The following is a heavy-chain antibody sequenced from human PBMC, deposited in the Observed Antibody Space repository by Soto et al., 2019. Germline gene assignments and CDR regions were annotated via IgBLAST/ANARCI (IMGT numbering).Heavy chain of an antibody. CDR2: IYYSGST. D-gene: IGHD2-15*01. CDR1: GGSISSYY. J-gene: IGHJ5*02. V-gene: IGHV4-59*08. CDR3: ARQDGEYCSGGSCYSWFDP. Sequence: QVQLQESGPGLVKPSETLSLTCTVSGGSISSYYWSWIRQPPGKGLEWIGYIYYSGSTNYNPSLKSRVTIPVDTSKNQSSLKLGSVTAADTAVYYWARQDGEYCSGGSCYSWFDPWGQGTLVTVSS.